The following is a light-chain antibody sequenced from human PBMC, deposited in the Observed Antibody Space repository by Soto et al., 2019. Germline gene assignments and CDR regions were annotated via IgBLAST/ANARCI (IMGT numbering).Light chain of an antibody. CDR1: QSGYDSY. Sequence: EIVLTQSPGTLSLSPGERATLSCRASQSGYDSYLAWYQQKPGQAPRLLIFGASTRAAGIPARFSGSGSGTEFTLTISSLQSEDFAVYYCQQYSNWPLTFGGGTKVDIK. J-gene: IGKJ4*01. V-gene: IGKV3-15*01. CDR2: GAS. CDR3: QQYSNWPLT.